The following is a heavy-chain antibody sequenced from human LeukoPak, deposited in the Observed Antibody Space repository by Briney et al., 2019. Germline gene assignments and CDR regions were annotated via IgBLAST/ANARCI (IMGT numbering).Heavy chain of an antibody. CDR2: IIPIFGTA. CDR1: GGTFSSYA. D-gene: IGHD3-10*01. Sequence: GSSVKVSCKASGGTFSSYAISWVRQAPGQGLEWMGGIIPIFGTANYALKFQGRVTITADESTSTAYMELSSLRSEDTAVYYCASRRGNYGSGSYDYYYYYMDVWGKGTTVTISS. V-gene: IGHV1-69*01. J-gene: IGHJ6*03. CDR3: ASRRGNYGSGSYDYYYYYMDV.